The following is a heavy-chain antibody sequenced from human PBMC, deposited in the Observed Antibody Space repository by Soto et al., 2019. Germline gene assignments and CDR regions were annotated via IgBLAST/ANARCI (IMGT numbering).Heavy chain of an antibody. J-gene: IGHJ6*02. CDR2: IYTSGST. Sequence: SETLSLTCTVSGVSISSYSWSWIRQPAAKGLEWIRRIYTSGSTNYNPSLKSRVTMSLDTSKNQFSLRLSSVTAADAAVYYCARDGADCSRTSCYNYYFYAMDVWGQGTTVTVSS. CDR1: GVSISSYS. V-gene: IGHV4-4*07. D-gene: IGHD2-2*01. CDR3: ARDGADCSRTSCYNYYFYAMDV.